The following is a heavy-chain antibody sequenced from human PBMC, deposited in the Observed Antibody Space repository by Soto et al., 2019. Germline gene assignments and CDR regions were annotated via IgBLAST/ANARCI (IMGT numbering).Heavy chain of an antibody. Sequence: SETLSLTCTVSGGSISSYYWSWIRQPPGKGLEWIGYIYYSGSTYYNPSLKSRVTISVDTSKNQFSLKLSSVTAADTAVYYCASGGRYYDSSGYYSGYYYGMDVWGQGTTVTVSS. D-gene: IGHD3-22*01. CDR2: IYYSGST. CDR3: ASGGRYYDSSGYYSGYYYGMDV. J-gene: IGHJ6*02. V-gene: IGHV4-59*08. CDR1: GGSISSYY.